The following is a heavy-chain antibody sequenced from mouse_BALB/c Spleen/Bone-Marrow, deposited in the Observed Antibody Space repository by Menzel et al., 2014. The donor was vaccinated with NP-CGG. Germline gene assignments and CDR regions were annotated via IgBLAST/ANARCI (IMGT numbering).Heavy chain of an antibody. V-gene: IGHV7-3*02. CDR3: VRDTDV. CDR1: GFTFTDFY. Sequence: EVMLVESGGGLVQPGGSLRLSCASSGFTFTDFYMSWVRQPPGKALEWLGFIRNKDNGYTTDYSASVKGQFTISRDNSQSILYLQMNALRTEDSATHYCVRDTDVWGTGTTVTVSA. J-gene: IGHJ1*03. CDR2: IRNKDNGYTT.